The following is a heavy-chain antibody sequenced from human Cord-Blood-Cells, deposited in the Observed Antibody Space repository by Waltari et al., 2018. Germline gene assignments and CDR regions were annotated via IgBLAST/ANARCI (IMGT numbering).Heavy chain of an antibody. Sequence: QVQLVQSVAEVKKPGSSVKVSCNAAGGHFSSYAISWVRQAPGPGLEWMGGIIHIFGTANYEQKCQGRVTITADESTSTAYMELSSLRSEDTAVYYCARDNHRGNYYYYYYMDVWGKGTTVTVSS. J-gene: IGHJ6*03. CDR2: IIHIFGTA. V-gene: IGHV1-69*01. CDR3: ARDNHRGNYYYYYYMDV. D-gene: IGHD2-15*01. CDR1: GGHFSSYA.